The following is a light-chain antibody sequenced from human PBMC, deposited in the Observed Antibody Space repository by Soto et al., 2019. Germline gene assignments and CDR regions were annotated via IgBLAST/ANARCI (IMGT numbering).Light chain of an antibody. CDR2: AAS. CDR1: QVIRTS. CDR3: QQLFDSPIT. V-gene: IGKV1-9*01. J-gene: IGKJ5*01. Sequence: DIQLTQSPSFLSPSIGESVTITCRASQVIRTSLAWYQVKPGKAPKLLIYAASTLESGVPSRFSATVSGTEFSLTITSLRPEACATYYCQQLFDSPITFGQGTRLEIK.